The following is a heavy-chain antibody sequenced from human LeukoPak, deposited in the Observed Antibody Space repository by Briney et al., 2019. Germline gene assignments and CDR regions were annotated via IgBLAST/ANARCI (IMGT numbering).Heavy chain of an antibody. J-gene: IGHJ6*02. D-gene: IGHD3-3*01. CDR1: GFTFSSYW. CDR3: AKDQTYYDFRSGYYLFDGMDV. CDR2: ISYDGSNK. Sequence: GGSLRLSCEVSGFTFSSYWMNWVRQAPGKGLEWVAVISYDGSNKYYADSVKGRFTISRDNSKNTLYLQMNSLRAEDTAVYYCAKDQTYYDFRSGYYLFDGMDVWGQGTTVTVSS. V-gene: IGHV3-30*18.